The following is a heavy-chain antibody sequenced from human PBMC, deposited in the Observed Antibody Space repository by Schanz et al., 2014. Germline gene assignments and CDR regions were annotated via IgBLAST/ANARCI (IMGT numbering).Heavy chain of an antibody. D-gene: IGHD1-1*01. J-gene: IGHJ2*01. CDR3: ARDTTWRLDL. V-gene: IGHV4-34*01. CDR2: ISHSGDT. Sequence: QVQLRQWGAGLLRPSETLSLTCAVYGGSFSGYYWTWIRQPPGKRLEWIGEISHSGDTNFNPSLKSRVTISLDTSKNQFSLTLTSLTAADTAVYYCARDTTWRLDLWGRGTLVTVSS. CDR1: GGSFSGYY.